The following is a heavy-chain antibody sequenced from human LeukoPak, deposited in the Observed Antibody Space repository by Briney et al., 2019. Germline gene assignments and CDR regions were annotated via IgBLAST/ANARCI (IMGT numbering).Heavy chain of an antibody. CDR1: GYTFTSYA. CDR3: ARDIVVVVQSVRSDAFDI. Sequence: ASVKVSCKASGYTFTSYAMHWVRQAPGQRLGWMGWINAGNGNTKYSQKFQGRVTITRDTSASTAYMELSSLRAEDTAVYYCARDIVVVVQSVRSDAFDIWGQGTMVTVSS. CDR2: INAGNGNT. D-gene: IGHD2-15*01. J-gene: IGHJ3*02. V-gene: IGHV1-3*01.